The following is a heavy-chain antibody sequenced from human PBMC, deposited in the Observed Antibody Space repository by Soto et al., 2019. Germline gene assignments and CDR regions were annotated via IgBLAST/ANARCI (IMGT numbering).Heavy chain of an antibody. J-gene: IGHJ6*02. CDR1: GFTFSSYS. CDR3: ARAASASFLEWSLNLDYYGMAV. CDR2: ISSSSSYI. Sequence: GGSLRLSCAASGFTFSSYSMNWVRQAPGKGLEWVSSISSSSSYIYYADSVKGRFTISRDNAKNSLYLQMNSLRAEDTAVYYCARAASASFLEWSLNLDYYGMAVWGQGTTVTVSS. D-gene: IGHD3-3*02. V-gene: IGHV3-21*01.